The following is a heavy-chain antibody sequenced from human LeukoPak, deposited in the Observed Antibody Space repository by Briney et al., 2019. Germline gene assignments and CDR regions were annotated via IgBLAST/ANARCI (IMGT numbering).Heavy chain of an antibody. CDR1: GFTFSSYS. CDR3: ARDGAYCGGDCYYWFDP. CDR2: ISSSSSYI. V-gene: IGHV3-21*01. Sequence: GGSLRLSCAASGFTFSSYSMNWVRQAPGKGLEWVSSISSSSSYIYYADSVKGRFTIFRDNAKNSLYLQMNSLRAEDTAVYYCARDGAYCGGDCYYWFDPWGQGTLVTVSS. J-gene: IGHJ5*02. D-gene: IGHD2-21*02.